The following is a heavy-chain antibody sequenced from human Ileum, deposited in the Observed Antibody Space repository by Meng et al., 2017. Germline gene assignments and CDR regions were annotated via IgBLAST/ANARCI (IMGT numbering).Heavy chain of an antibody. V-gene: IGHV4-61*01. D-gene: IGHD3-10*01. J-gene: IGHJ4*02. CDR3: ARFYGSGTFEVHDY. CDR2: IHYSGSR. CDR1: GGSVSSASDY. Sequence: QLQESGPGLAMPSETLSTACNVSGGSVSSASDYWSWIRQPPGKGLEWIGLIHYSGSRNYNPSLKSRVTMSVDTSKNQVSLRLTSVTAADTAVYYCARFYGSGTFEVHDYWGQGTLVTVSS.